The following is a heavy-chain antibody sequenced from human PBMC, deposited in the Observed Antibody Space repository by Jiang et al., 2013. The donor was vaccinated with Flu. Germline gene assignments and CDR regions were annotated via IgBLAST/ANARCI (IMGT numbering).Heavy chain of an antibody. D-gene: IGHD2-21*01. CDR3: ARVGDRGGAFDI. Sequence: SLTCTVSGGSISSGGYYWSWIRQHPGKGLEWIGYIYYSGSTYYNPSLKSRVTISVDTSKNQFSLKLSSVTAADTAVYYCARVGDRGGAFDIWGQGTMVTVSS. CDR2: IYYSGST. CDR1: GGSISSGGYY. J-gene: IGHJ3*02. V-gene: IGHV4-31*03.